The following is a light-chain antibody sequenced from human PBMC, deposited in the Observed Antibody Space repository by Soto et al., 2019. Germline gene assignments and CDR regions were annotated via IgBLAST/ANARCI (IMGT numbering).Light chain of an antibody. V-gene: IGKV3-11*01. CDR1: QSVSSY. J-gene: IGKJ2*01. CDR3: QQYDSVPYT. Sequence: EIVLTQSPATLSLSPGERATLSCRASQSVSSYLAWYQQKPGQAPRLLIYDASNRATGIPARFSGSGSGTDFTLTISSLEPEDFATYFCQQYDSVPYTFGQGTKVDIK. CDR2: DAS.